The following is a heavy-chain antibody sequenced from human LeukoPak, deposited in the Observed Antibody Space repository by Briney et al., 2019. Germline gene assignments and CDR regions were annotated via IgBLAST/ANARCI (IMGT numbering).Heavy chain of an antibody. Sequence: SETLSLTCTVSGASVGSAGYYWTWIRQPPGVGLDWIGYIYYIRNTNYNRSLRSRVTMSLYPSKYYFSLRLKSVTAASTAYYSLLNTYSHPSRKNLITMSLDPSHTQCSLSLSSGPAAVTPVYYCARTQTQSGSYRYYCGYWGQGTLVTVSS. D-gene: IGHD3-10*01. J-gene: IGHJ4*02. CDR2: IYYIRNT. CDR3: LNTYSHPSRKNLITMSLDPSHTQCSLSLSSGPAAVTPVYYCARTQTQSGSYRYYCGY. CDR1: GASVGSAGYY. V-gene: IGHV4-61*03.